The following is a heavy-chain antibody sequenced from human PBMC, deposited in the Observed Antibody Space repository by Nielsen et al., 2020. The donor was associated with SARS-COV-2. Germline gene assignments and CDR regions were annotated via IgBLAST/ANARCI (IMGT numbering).Heavy chain of an antibody. CDR3: AKDWTAIVVVPSGGADY. CDR2: ISYDGSNK. Sequence: GGSLRLSCAASGFTFSTYGMHWVRQAPGKGLEWVAAISYDGSNKYYVDSVKGRFTISRDNSKNTLYLQMSSLREEDTAVYYSAKDWTAIVVVPSGGADYWGQGTLVTVSS. CDR1: GFTFSTYG. D-gene: IGHD2-15*01. V-gene: IGHV3-30*18. J-gene: IGHJ4*02.